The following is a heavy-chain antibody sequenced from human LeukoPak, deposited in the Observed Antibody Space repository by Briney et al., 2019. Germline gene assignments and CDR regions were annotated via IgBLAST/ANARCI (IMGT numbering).Heavy chain of an antibody. CDR1: GYTFTSYA. V-gene: IGHV1-2*02. CDR3: ARVPAAAGEPPYYYYYYMDV. Sequence: ASVKVSCKASGYTFTSYAMNWVRQAPGQGLEWMGWINPNSGGTNYAQKFQGRVTMTRDTSISTAYMELSRLRSDDTAVYYCARVPAAAGEPPYYYYYYMDVWGKGTTVTVSS. CDR2: INPNSGGT. J-gene: IGHJ6*03. D-gene: IGHD6-13*01.